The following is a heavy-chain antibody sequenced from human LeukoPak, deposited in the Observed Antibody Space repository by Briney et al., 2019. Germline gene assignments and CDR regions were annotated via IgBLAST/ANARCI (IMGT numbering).Heavy chain of an antibody. CDR3: ARRRFVREPRYYYYYYMDV. V-gene: IGHV4-39*07. D-gene: IGHD1-26*01. CDR2: IYYSGST. Sequence: SETLSLTCTVSGGSIRSTSYYWGWIRQPPGKGLEWIGSIYYSGSTYYNPSLKSRVTISVDTSKNQFSLKLSSVTAADTAVYYCARRRFVREPRYYYYYYMDVWGKGTTVTISS. CDR1: GGSIRSTSYY. J-gene: IGHJ6*03.